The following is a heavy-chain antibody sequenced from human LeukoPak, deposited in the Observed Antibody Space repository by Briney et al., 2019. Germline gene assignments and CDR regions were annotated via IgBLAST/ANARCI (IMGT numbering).Heavy chain of an antibody. D-gene: IGHD6-19*01. V-gene: IGHV4-59*11. Sequence: KPSETLSLTCTVSGGSISSHYWSWIRQPPGKGLEWIGYIYYSGSTNYNPSLNSRVTISVDTSKNQFSLKLGSVTPADTAVYYCARASGYRSPFDSWGQGTLVTVSS. CDR2: IYYSGST. CDR3: ARASGYRSPFDS. J-gene: IGHJ4*02. CDR1: GGSISSHY.